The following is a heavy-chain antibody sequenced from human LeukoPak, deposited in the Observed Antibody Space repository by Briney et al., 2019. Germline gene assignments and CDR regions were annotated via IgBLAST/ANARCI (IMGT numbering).Heavy chain of an antibody. CDR2: IHTSGNT. CDR1: GGSISSYY. D-gene: IGHD6-6*01. Sequence: SETLSLTCTVSGGSISSYYWSWVRQPAGKGLEWIGRIHTSGNTDYNPSLKSRVTMSVDTSKNQFSLKVRSVTAADTAVYYCAREGSATARPFVSNDYWGQGTLVTVSS. J-gene: IGHJ4*02. CDR3: AREGSATARPFVSNDY. V-gene: IGHV4-4*07.